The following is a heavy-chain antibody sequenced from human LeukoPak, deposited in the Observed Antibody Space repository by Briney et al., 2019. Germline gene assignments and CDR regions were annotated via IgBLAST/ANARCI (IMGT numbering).Heavy chain of an antibody. CDR3: ARDRYSGYDTLV. J-gene: IGHJ4*02. V-gene: IGHV3-21*01. CDR2: ISSSSSYI. D-gene: IGHD5-12*01. Sequence: GGSLRLSCAASGFTFSSYSMNWVRQAPGKGLEWVSSISSSSSYIYYADSVKGRFTISRDNAKNSLYLQMNSLRAEDTAVYYCARDRYSGYDTLVWSQATLVTAPS. CDR1: GFTFSSYS.